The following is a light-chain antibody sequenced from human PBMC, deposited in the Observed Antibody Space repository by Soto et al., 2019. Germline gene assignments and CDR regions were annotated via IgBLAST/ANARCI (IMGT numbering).Light chain of an antibody. J-gene: IGKJ1*01. CDR3: QPYNNWPAWT. Sequence: EIVMTQSPATLSVSPGERTTLSCRASQSVSSNFAWYQQKTRRAPRLLIYGASPRATGIPARFSGSGSGREITLAISRLQSEHLAVYYCQPYNNWPAWTFGQGTKVEIK. CDR1: QSVSSN. CDR2: GAS. V-gene: IGKV3-15*01.